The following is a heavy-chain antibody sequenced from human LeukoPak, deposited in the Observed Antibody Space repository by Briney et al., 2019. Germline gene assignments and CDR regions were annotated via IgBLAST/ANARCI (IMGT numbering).Heavy chain of an antibody. D-gene: IGHD3-3*01. CDR1: GGTFTSYA. V-gene: IGHV1-69*05. CDR2: IIPIFGTA. J-gene: IGHJ4*02. CDR3: ARVTGNFWSGYHRGGYFDY. Sequence: SVKVSCKASGGTFTSYAISWVRQAPGQGLEWMGGIIPIFGTANYAQKFQGRVTITTDESTSTAYMELSSLRSEDTAVYYCARVTGNFWSGYHRGGYFDYWGQRTLVTVSS.